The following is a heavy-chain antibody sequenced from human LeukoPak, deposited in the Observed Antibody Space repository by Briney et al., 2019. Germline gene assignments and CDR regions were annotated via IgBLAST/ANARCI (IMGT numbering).Heavy chain of an antibody. J-gene: IGHJ5*02. V-gene: IGHV4-30-2*01. Sequence: PSETLSLTCAVSGGSISSGGYSWSWIRQPPGKGLEWIGYIYHSGSTYYNPSLKSRVTISVDGSKNQFSLKLSSVTAADTAVYYCARCQGARWGFDPWGQGTLVTVSS. CDR2: IYHSGST. CDR3: ARCQGARWGFDP. CDR1: GGSISSGGYS. D-gene: IGHD3-16*01.